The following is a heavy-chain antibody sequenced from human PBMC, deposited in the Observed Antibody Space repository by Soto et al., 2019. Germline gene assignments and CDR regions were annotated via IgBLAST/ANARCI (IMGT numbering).Heavy chain of an antibody. Sequence: GASVKVSCKASGYTFTSYGISWVRQAPGQGLEWMGWISAYNGNTNYAQKLQGRVTMTTDTFTTTAYMELRSLRSDDTAVYYCARDTIFGVVIRSEDYRLDVWGQGTTVTVSS. CDR1: GYTFTSYG. J-gene: IGHJ6*02. CDR3: ARDTIFGVVIRSEDYRLDV. V-gene: IGHV1-18*01. D-gene: IGHD3-3*01. CDR2: ISAYNGNT.